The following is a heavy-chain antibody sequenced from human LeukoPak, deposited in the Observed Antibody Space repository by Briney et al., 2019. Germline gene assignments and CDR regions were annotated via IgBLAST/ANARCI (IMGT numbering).Heavy chain of an antibody. V-gene: IGHV1-2*02. CDR1: GYTFTDYY. D-gene: IGHD6-13*01. J-gene: IGHJ4*02. CDR2: INPNSGGT. CDR3: ARRVSAAAGIGYHFDY. Sequence: ASVKVSCKASGYTFTDYYIHWVRQAPGQGLEWMGWINPNSGGTNSAQKFQGRVTITADKSTSTAYMELSSLRSEDTAVYYCARRVSAAAGIGYHFDYWGQGTLVTVSS.